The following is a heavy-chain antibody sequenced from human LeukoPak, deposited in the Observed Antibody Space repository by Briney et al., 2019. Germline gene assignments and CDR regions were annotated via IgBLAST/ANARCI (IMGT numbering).Heavy chain of an antibody. D-gene: IGHD6-13*01. CDR2: INHSGST. J-gene: IGHJ4*02. CDR1: GGSFSGYY. CDR3: ARGWRTGGSSSWYYFDY. Sequence: SETLSLTCAVYGGSFSGYYWSWIRQPPGKGLEWIGEINHSGSTNYNPSLKSRVTISVDTSKNQFSLKLSSVTAADTAVYYCARGWRTGGSSSWYYFDYWGQGTLVTVSS. V-gene: IGHV4-34*01.